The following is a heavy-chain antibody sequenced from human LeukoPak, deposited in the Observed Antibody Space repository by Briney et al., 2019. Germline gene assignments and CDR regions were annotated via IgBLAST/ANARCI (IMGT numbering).Heavy chain of an antibody. V-gene: IGHV1-8*03. J-gene: IGHJ4*02. Sequence: ASVKVSCKASGYTFTGYYMHWVRQAPGQGLEWMGWINPNSGNTGYAQKFQGRVTITRSTSISTAYMELSSLRSEDTAVYYCARGPITGDPFLGFDYWGQGTLVTVSS. D-gene: IGHD7-27*01. CDR1: GYTFTGYY. CDR2: INPNSGNT. CDR3: ARGPITGDPFLGFDY.